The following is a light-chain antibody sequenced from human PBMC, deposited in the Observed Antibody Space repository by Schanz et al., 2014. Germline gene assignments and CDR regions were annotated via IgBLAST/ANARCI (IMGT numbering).Light chain of an antibody. CDR3: QENYIPPWT. J-gene: IGKJ1*01. Sequence: DIQMTQSPSSLSASVGDRVTITCRASQSIRIYLNWYQQKPGKAPKLLIYGASSLQSGVPSRFSGSGSGTXFTLVISDLQPEDFATYYCQENYIPPWTFGQGTQVEIK. V-gene: IGKV1-39*01. CDR2: GAS. CDR1: QSIRIY.